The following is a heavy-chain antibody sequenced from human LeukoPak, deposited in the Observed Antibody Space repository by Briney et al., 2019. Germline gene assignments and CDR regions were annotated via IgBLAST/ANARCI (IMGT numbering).Heavy chain of an antibody. D-gene: IGHD2-2*01. CDR3: ARVVGRYCSSTSCYIDY. CDR1: GGSISTYY. V-gene: IGHV4-59*01. CDR2: IYDSGST. Sequence: SETLSLTCTVSGGSISTYYWSGLRQPPGKGLEWIGYIYDSGSTNYNPSLKSRVTISEDTSKRQFSLNLRSVTAADTAVYYCARVVGRYCSSTSCYIDYWGQGTLVTVSS. J-gene: IGHJ4*02.